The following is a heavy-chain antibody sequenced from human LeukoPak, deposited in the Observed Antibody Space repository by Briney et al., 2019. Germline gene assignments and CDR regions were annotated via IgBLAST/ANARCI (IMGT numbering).Heavy chain of an antibody. CDR1: GYTFTSYY. CDR2: INPGGGGT. Sequence: GASVKVSCKASGYTFTSYYMHWVRQAPGQGLEWMGIINPGGGGTSYAQKFQGRVTMTRDTSTSILYMELSSLTSEDTAVYYCARDRLAASWYAFDYWGQGTLVTVSS. CDR3: ARDRLAASWYAFDY. V-gene: IGHV1-46*01. D-gene: IGHD6-13*01. J-gene: IGHJ4*02.